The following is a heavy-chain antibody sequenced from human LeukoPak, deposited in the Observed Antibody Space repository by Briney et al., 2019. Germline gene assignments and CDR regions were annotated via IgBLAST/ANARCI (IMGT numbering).Heavy chain of an antibody. D-gene: IGHD6-13*01. J-gene: IGHJ6*03. CDR3: ARATISSSWYFTYYYYMDV. Sequence: SETLSLTCTVSGGSISSSSYYWGWIRQPPGKGLEWIGSIYYSGSTYYNPSLKSRVTISVDTSKNQFSLKLSSVTAADTAVYYCARATISSSWYFTYYYYMDVWGKGTTVTVSS. CDR1: GGSISSSSYY. V-gene: IGHV4-39*07. CDR2: IYYSGST.